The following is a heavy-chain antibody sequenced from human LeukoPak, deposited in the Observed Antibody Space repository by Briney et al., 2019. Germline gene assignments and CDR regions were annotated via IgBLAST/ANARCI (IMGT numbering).Heavy chain of an antibody. Sequence: ASETLSLTCTVSGGSISSGDYYWPWIRQHPGKGLEWIGSIYYSGSTNYNPYLKSRVTISTDTSKNQFSLRLSSVTAADTAVYYCARVRFVEWLHFDYWGQGTLVIVSS. CDR2: IYYSGST. D-gene: IGHD3-3*01. CDR1: GGSISSGDYY. J-gene: IGHJ4*02. CDR3: ARVRFVEWLHFDY. V-gene: IGHV4-31*03.